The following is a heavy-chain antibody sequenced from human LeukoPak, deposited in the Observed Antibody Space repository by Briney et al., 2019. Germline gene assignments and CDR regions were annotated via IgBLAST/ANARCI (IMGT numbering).Heavy chain of an antibody. CDR1: GFTFSSYA. Sequence: GGSLRLSCAASGFTFSSYAMSWVRQAPGKGLEWVSGINNSGGSTYYVDSVKGRFTISRDNSKNTLYLQMNSLRAEDTAVYYCARSGSGSFYWGQGTLVTVSS. CDR2: INNSGGST. CDR3: ARSGSGSFY. D-gene: IGHD3-10*01. V-gene: IGHV3-23*01. J-gene: IGHJ4*02.